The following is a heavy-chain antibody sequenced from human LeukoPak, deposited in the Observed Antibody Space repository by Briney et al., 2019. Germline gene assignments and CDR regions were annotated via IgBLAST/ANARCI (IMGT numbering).Heavy chain of an antibody. V-gene: IGHV4-59*01. D-gene: IGHD2-2*01. CDR2: IYYSGST. CDR3: ARAGRYCSSTSCYADGIDY. CDR1: GGSISSYY. Sequence: SETLSLTCTVPGGSISSYYWSWIRQPPGKGLEWIGYIYYSGSTNYNPSLKSRVTISVDTSKNQSSLKLSSVTAADTAVYYCARAGRYCSSTSCYADGIDYWGQGTLVTVSS. J-gene: IGHJ4*02.